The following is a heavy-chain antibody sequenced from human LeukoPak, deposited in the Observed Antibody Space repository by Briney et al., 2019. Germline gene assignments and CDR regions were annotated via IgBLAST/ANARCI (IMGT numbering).Heavy chain of an antibody. CDR3: GRHGLGFLEWSIDY. V-gene: IGHV3-23*01. CDR2: ISGGGGST. J-gene: IGHJ4*02. D-gene: IGHD3-3*01. CDR1: GFTFSSYA. Sequence: GGSLRLSCAASGFTFSSYAMSWVRQAPGKGLEWVSAISGGGGSTYYADSVKGRFTISRDNAKNSLYLQMNSLRAEDTAVYFCGRHGLGFLEWSIDYWGQGTLLTVSS.